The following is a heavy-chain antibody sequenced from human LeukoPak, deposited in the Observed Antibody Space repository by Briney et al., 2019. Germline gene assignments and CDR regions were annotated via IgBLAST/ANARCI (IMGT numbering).Heavy chain of an antibody. Sequence: GGSLRLSCVASGFTFRSYSMNWVRQAPGKGLEWVSFISSSSSYIYYVDSVKGRFTISRDNAKNSLYLQMNSLRAEDTAVYYCARGRGFTLIDYWGQGTLVTVSS. D-gene: IGHD5-12*01. CDR3: ARGRGFTLIDY. CDR2: ISSSSSYI. CDR1: GFTFRSYS. V-gene: IGHV3-21*01. J-gene: IGHJ4*02.